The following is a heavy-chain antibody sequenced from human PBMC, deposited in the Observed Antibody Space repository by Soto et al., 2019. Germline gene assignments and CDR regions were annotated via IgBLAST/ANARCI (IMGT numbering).Heavy chain of an antibody. J-gene: IGHJ4*02. Sequence: ASVKVSCKASGGTFSSYAISWVRQAPGQGLEWMGGIIPIFGTANYAQKFQGRVTITADESTSTAYMELSSLRSEDTAVYYCARVGSVGAARSSFFDYWGQGTLVTVYS. CDR1: GGTFSSYA. CDR2: IIPIFGTA. D-gene: IGHD6-6*01. V-gene: IGHV1-69*13. CDR3: ARVGSVGAARSSFFDY.